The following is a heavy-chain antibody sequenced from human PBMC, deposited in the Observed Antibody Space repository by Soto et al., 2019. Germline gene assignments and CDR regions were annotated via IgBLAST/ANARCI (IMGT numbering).Heavy chain of an antibody. Sequence: QVQLVQSGAEVKKPGASVKVSCKASGYTFTSYDINWVRQATGQGLEWMGWMNPNSGNTGYAQKFQGRVTMTRNTSISTADMEVSSRRCEDRAVYYCARGGGGSYYLEYWGQGTLVTVSS. V-gene: IGHV1-8*01. CDR2: MNPNSGNT. D-gene: IGHD1-26*01. J-gene: IGHJ4*02. CDR1: GYTFTSYD. CDR3: ARGGGGSYYLEY.